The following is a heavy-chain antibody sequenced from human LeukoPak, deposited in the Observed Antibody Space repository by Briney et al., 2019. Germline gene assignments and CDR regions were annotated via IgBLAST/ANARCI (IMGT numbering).Heavy chain of an antibody. J-gene: IGHJ4*02. CDR1: GFTFSSYA. D-gene: IGHD6-19*01. CDR2: ISYDGSNK. Sequence: PGGSLRLSCAASGFTFSSYAMHWVRQAPGKGLEWVAVISYDGSNKYYADSVKGRFTISRDNSKNTLYLQMNSLRAEDTAVYYCAKDEGSGWFDYWGQGTLVTVSS. CDR3: AKDEGSGWFDY. V-gene: IGHV3-30*04.